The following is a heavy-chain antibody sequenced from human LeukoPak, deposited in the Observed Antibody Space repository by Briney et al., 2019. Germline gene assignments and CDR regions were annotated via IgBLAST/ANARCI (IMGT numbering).Heavy chain of an antibody. CDR1: GFTLSSYE. J-gene: IGHJ4*02. D-gene: IGHD3-16*02. CDR2: IGYGGADS. Sequence: GGSLRLSCTVSGFTLSSYEMTWFRQAPGKGLEWVSRIGYGGADSHYADSVKGRFTISRDNSKNTLYLQMNSLRAEDTAVYYCAKDLDRGLIGLFDYWGQGTLVTVSS. V-gene: IGHV3-23*01. CDR3: AKDLDRGLIGLFDY.